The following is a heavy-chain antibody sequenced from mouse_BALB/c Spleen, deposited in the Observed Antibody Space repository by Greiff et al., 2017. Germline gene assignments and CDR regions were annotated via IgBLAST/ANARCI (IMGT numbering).Heavy chain of an antibody. V-gene: IGHV14-1*02. CDR2: IDPENGNT. J-gene: IGHJ3*01. Sequence: EVQLQQSGAELVRPGALVKLSCKASGFNIKDYYMHWVKQRPEQGLEWIGWIDPENGNTIYDPKFQGKASITADTSSNTAYLQLSSLTSEDTAVYYCAREYGRSYRFAYWGQGTLVTVSA. CDR1: GFNIKDYY. D-gene: IGHD1-1*01. CDR3: AREYGRSYRFAY.